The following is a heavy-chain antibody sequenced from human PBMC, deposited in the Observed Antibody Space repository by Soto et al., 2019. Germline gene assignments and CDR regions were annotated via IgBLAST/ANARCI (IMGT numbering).Heavy chain of an antibody. J-gene: IGHJ4*02. D-gene: IGHD2-15*01. CDR3: ARGYCSGSSCHHSPSRY. Sequence: QLQLQDSGPGLVKPSETLSLTCTVSGGSISSNSYYWGWIRQPPGKGLEWIGSIYYSGSTYYNPSLKSRVTIPADPSTNQSSLNLRSVTAADTAVYYCARGYCSGSSCHHSPSRYWGQGTLVTVSS. CDR1: GGSISSNSYY. V-gene: IGHV4-39*01. CDR2: IYYSGST.